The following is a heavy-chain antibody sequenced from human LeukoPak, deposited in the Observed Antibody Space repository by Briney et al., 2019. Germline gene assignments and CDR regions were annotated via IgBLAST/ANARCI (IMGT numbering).Heavy chain of an antibody. J-gene: IGHJ4*02. CDR1: GSISSYY. D-gene: IGHD4-23*01. CDR2: SYYTGSP. Sequence: PSETLSLTCTVSGSISSYYWSWIRQAPGKGLERIGHSYYTGSPNYNPSLKSRVTISVDTAKNQFSLKLSSMTAADTAVYYCAGVRSTVGWRSFDYWGQEILVTVSS. CDR3: AGVRSTVGWRSFDY. V-gene: IGHV4-59*08.